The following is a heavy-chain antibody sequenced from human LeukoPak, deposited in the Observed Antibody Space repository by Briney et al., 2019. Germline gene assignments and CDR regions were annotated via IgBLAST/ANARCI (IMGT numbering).Heavy chain of an antibody. CDR3: ARRLAKIYYYGMDV. J-gene: IGHJ6*02. D-gene: IGHD3-3*02. CDR2: IYYSGST. CDR1: GGSISSYY. Sequence: PSETLSLTCTVSGGSISSYYWSWIRQPPGKGLEWIGYIYYSGSTNYNPSLKSRVTISVDTSKNQFSLKLSSVTAADTAVYYCARRLAKIYYYGMDVWGQGTTVTVSS. V-gene: IGHV4-59*08.